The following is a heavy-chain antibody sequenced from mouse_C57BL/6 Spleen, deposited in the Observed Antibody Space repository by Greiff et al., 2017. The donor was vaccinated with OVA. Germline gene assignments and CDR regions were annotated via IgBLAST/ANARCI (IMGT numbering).Heavy chain of an antibody. CDR3: ARGRDYDVGAMDY. V-gene: IGHV1-7*01. CDR2: INPSSGYT. D-gene: IGHD2-4*01. Sequence: QVQLKQSGAELAKPGASVKLSCKASGYTFTSYWMHWVKQRPGQGLEWIGYINPSSGYTKYNQKFKDKATLTADKSSSTAYMQLSSLTYEDSAVYYCARGRDYDVGAMDYWGQGTSVTVSS. CDR1: GYTFTSYW. J-gene: IGHJ4*01.